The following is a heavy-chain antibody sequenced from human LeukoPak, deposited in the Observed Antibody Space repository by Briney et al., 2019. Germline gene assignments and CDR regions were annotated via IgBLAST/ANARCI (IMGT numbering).Heavy chain of an antibody. CDR2: ISGSGGST. Sequence: GGSLRLSCAASGFTFTSYAMSWVRQAPGKGLEWVSAISGSGGSTYYADSVKGRFTISRDNSKDTLYLQMNILRAEDTAVYYCAKDPGYSYGEVDYWGQGTLVTVPS. V-gene: IGHV3-23*01. J-gene: IGHJ4*02. CDR1: GFTFTSYA. CDR3: AKDPGYSYGEVDY. D-gene: IGHD5-18*01.